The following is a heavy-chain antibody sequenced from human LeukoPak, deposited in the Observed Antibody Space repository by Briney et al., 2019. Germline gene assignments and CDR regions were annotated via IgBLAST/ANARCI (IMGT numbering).Heavy chain of an antibody. D-gene: IGHD3-16*02. CDR3: ARGPTYDYVWGSYRYTIGTNFDY. V-gene: IGHV4-34*01. CDR2: ISHSGST. J-gene: IGHJ4*02. CDR1: GGSFSGYY. Sequence: SETLSLTCAVYGGSFSGYYWSWIRQPPGKGLEWIGEISHSGSTNYNPSLKSRVTISVDTSKNQFSLKLSSVTAADTAVYYCARGPTYDYVWGSYRYTIGTNFDYWGQGTLVTVSS.